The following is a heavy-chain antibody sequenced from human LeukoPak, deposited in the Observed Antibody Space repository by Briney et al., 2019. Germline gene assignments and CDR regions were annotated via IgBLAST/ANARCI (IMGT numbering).Heavy chain of an antibody. CDR3: ARRYFDWSTFDY. D-gene: IGHD3-9*01. Sequence: SETLSLTCTVSGGSISVYYWSWIRQPPGKGLECIGYIFYGGSTNYNTSLKSRVTISVDTSKNQFSLKLSSVTAADTAVYYCARRYFDWSTFDYWGQGTLVTVSS. V-gene: IGHV4-59*08. CDR2: IFYGGST. J-gene: IGHJ4*02. CDR1: GGSISVYY.